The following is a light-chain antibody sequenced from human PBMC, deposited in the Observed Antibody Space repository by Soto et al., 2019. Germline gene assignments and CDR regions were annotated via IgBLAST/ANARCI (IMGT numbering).Light chain of an antibody. Sequence: DIVITQSPLSLPFTPSDPASISCRSSQNLLQSNGYSYLDWYLQKPGQSPQLLIYLGSNRASGVPDRFSGSGSGTDFTLKISRVEAEDVGVYYCMQALQTPPWTFGQGTKVDIK. V-gene: IGKV2-28*01. CDR2: LGS. CDR1: QNLLQSNGYSY. J-gene: IGKJ1*01. CDR3: MQALQTPPWT.